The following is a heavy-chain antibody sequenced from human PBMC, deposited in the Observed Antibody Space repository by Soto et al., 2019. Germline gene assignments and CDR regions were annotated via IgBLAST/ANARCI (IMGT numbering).Heavy chain of an antibody. J-gene: IGHJ4*02. CDR2: IIPIFGTA. CDR3: ATGVGWGYKYGLQY. CDR1: GGTFSSYA. Sequence: ASVKVSCKASGGTFSSYAISWVRQAPGQGLEWMGGIIPIFGTANYAQKFQGRVTITADESTSTAYMELSSLRSEDTAMYYCATGVGWGYKYGLQYWGQGTLVTVSS. V-gene: IGHV1-69*13. D-gene: IGHD5-18*01.